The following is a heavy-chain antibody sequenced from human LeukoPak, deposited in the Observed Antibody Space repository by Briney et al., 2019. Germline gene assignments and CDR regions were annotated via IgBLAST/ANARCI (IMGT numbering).Heavy chain of an antibody. CDR3: AHRDTAMVRVDY. CDR2: IKSKTDGGTT. D-gene: IGHD5-18*01. CDR1: GFTFRDAG. V-gene: IGHV3-15*01. J-gene: IGHJ4*02. Sequence: GGSLRLSCAASGFTFRDAGMSWVRQAPGKGLEWVGRIKSKTDGGTTDYAAPVKGRFTISRDDSKNTLYLQMSSLKTEDTAVYFCAHRDTAMVRVDYWGQGILVTVSS.